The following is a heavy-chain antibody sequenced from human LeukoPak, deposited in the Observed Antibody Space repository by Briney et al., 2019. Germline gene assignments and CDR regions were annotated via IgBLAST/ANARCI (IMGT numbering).Heavy chain of an antibody. CDR2: IYYTGST. CDR1: GGSISSYF. Sequence: SETLSLTCTVSGGSISSYFGSWLRQPPGRGLEWIGYIYYTGSTNYNPSLKSRVTISVDSSKNQFSLRLSSVTAADTAVYYCARTRDSGGSDYWGQGTLVTVSS. J-gene: IGHJ4*02. D-gene: IGHD1-26*01. V-gene: IGHV4-59*01. CDR3: ARTRDSGGSDY.